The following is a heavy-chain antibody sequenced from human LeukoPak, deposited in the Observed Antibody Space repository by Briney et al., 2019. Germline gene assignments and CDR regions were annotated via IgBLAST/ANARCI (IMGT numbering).Heavy chain of an antibody. V-gene: IGHV4-61*02. J-gene: IGHJ3*02. D-gene: IGHD4-11*01. CDR1: GGSISSGSYY. CDR2: IYTSGST. Sequence: SETLSLTCTVSGGSISSGSYYWSWIRQPAGKGLEWIGRIYTSGSTNYNPSLKSRVTISVDTSKNQFSLKLSSVTAADTAVYYCARGWGSNYIGNAFDIWGQGTMVTVSS. CDR3: ARGWGSNYIGNAFDI.